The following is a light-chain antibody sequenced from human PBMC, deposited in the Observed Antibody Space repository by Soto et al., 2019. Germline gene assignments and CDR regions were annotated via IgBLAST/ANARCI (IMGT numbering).Light chain of an antibody. CDR2: GAS. V-gene: IGKV3-20*01. J-gene: IGKJ5*01. CDR1: QSVTRSL. CDR3: QQYDSFPIS. Sequence: EIVLTQSPGTLSLSPGERATLSCRASQSVTRSLLAWYQQKPGQAPRLLVSGASKRATGIPDRFSGSGSGTDFTLTISRLEPEDFAVYFCQQYDSFPISLGQGTRLEIK.